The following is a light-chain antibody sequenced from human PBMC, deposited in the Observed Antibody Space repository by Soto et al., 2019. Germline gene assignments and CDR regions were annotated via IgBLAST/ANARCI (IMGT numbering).Light chain of an antibody. CDR1: QSISSS. CDR3: QQYNGFSRT. Sequence: DIQMTQSPSTLSTSLGDRVTITCRASQSISSSLAWYQQKPGKAPKLLICDASNLERGVPSRFSGSGSGTEFTLTISSLQPDDFATYYCQQYNGFSRTFGQGTKVEIK. CDR2: DAS. J-gene: IGKJ1*01. V-gene: IGKV1-5*01.